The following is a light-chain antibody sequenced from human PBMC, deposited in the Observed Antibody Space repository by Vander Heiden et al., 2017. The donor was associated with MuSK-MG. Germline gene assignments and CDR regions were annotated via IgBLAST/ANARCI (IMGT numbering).Light chain of an antibody. J-gene: IGLJ3*02. Sequence: QSALTQPRSVSGSPGQSVTISCTGTSSDVCGYHYVSWYQPHPGKAPKLMIYDVSKRPSGVPDRFSGSKSGNTASLTISGLQAEDEADYYCCSYAGSYTWVFGGGTKLTVL. CDR3: CSYAGSYTWV. CDR1: SSDVCGYHY. CDR2: DVS. V-gene: IGLV2-11*01.